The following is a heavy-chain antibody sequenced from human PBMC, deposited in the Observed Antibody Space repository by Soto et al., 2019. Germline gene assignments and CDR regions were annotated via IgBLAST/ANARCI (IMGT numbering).Heavy chain of an antibody. Sequence: SETLSLTCTVSGGSISSYYWSWIRQPPGKGLEWIGYIYYSGSTKYNPSLKSRVTISIDTSKNQFSLKLSSVTAAGTAVYYCARTCSGGSCYNSIDYWGQGTRVTVAS. CDR2: IYYSGST. V-gene: IGHV4-59*01. CDR3: ARTCSGGSCYNSIDY. CDR1: GGSISSYY. J-gene: IGHJ4*02. D-gene: IGHD2-15*01.